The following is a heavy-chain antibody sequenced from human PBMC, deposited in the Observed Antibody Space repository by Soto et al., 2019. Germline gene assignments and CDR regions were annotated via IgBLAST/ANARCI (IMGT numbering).Heavy chain of an antibody. CDR3: ARLSTIFGGVPAFDY. D-gene: IGHD3-3*01. CDR2: IYYSGST. CDR1: GGAISISSYY. J-gene: IGHJ4*02. V-gene: IGHV4-39*01. Sequence: PSETLSLTCTVSGGAISISSYYLGWIRQPPGKGLEWIGSIYYSGSTYYNPSLKSRVTISVDTSKNQFSLKLSSVTAADTAVYYCARLSTIFGGVPAFDYWGQGTLVTVSS.